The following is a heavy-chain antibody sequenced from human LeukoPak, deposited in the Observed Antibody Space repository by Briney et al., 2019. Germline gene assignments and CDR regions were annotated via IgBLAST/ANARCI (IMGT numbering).Heavy chain of an antibody. D-gene: IGHD6-25*01. CDR2: IYYSGST. V-gene: IGHV4-39*07. J-gene: IGHJ5*02. CDR1: GGSISSSSYY. Sequence: SETLSLTCTVSGGSISSSSYYWGWIRQPPGKGLEWIGSIYYSGSTYYNPSLKSRVTISVDTSKNQFSLKLSSVTAADTAVYYCARGRGYSSGLNWFDPWGQGTLVTVSS. CDR3: ARGRGYSSGLNWFDP.